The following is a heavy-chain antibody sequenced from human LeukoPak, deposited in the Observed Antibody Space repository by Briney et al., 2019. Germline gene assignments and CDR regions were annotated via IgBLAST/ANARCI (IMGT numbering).Heavy chain of an antibody. J-gene: IGHJ4*02. CDR1: GFSFGIYA. CDR3: ARAFVVVTAMTIDY. CDR2: ISYDGSNK. D-gene: IGHD2-21*02. V-gene: IGHV3-30-3*01. Sequence: GGSLRLSCAASGFSFGIYAMHWVRQAPGKGLEWVAVISYDGSNKYYADSVKGRVTVSRDNSKSTLYLQMNSLRAEDTAVYYCARAFVVVTAMTIDYWGQGTRVTVSS.